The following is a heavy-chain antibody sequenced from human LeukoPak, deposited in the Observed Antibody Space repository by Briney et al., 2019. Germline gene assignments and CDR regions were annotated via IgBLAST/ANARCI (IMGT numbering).Heavy chain of an antibody. D-gene: IGHD3-22*01. CDR3: ARDGPITMIVVVTAFDY. CDR1: GYSISSGYY. CDR2: IYHSGST. J-gene: IGHJ4*02. V-gene: IGHV4-38-2*02. Sequence: KPSETLSLTCTVSGYSISSGYYWGWIRQPPGKGLEWIGSIYHSGSTYYNPSLKSRVTISVDTSKNQFSLKLSSVTAADTAVYYCARDGPITMIVVVTAFDYWGQGTLVTVSS.